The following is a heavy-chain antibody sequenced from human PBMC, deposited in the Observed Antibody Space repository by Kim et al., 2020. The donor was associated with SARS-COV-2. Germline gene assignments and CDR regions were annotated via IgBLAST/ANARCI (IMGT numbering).Heavy chain of an antibody. D-gene: IGHD2-2*01. CDR3: TRDKPIVVVPAAMDTFDY. CDR2: IRSKAYGGTT. CDR1: GFTFGDYA. Sequence: GGSLRLSCTASGFTFGDYAMSWFRQAPGKGLEWVGFIRSKAYGGTTEYAASVKGRFTISRDDSKSIAYLQMNSLKTEDTAVYYCTRDKPIVVVPAAMDTFDYWGQGTLVTVSS. V-gene: IGHV3-49*03. J-gene: IGHJ4*02.